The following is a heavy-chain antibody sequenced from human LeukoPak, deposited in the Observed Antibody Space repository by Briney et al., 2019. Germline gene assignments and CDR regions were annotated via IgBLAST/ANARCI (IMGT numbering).Heavy chain of an antibody. V-gene: IGHV1-69*01. CDR3: ARDWSVGATYYFDY. Sequence: SVKVSCKASGGTFSSYAISWVRQAPGQGLEWMGGIIPILGTANYAQKFQGRVTITADESTSTAYMELSSLRSEDTAVYYCARDWSVGATYYFDYWGQGTLVTVSS. CDR2: IIPILGTA. CDR1: GGTFSSYA. J-gene: IGHJ4*02. D-gene: IGHD1-26*01.